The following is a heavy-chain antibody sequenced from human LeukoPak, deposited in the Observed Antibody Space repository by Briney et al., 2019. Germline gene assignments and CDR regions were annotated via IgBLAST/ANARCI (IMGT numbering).Heavy chain of an antibody. D-gene: IGHD2-2*01. V-gene: IGHV3-7*01. CDR1: GFTFTSYW. CDR3: ARGDAYALNY. Sequence: GGSLRLSCAVSGFTFTSYWMSWVRQAPGKGLEWVASIKDGGSVKYYVDSVKGRFTISRDNAKNSLHLQMSSLRAEDTAVYYCARGDAYALNYWGQGTLVTVSS. CDR2: IKDGGSVK. J-gene: IGHJ4*02.